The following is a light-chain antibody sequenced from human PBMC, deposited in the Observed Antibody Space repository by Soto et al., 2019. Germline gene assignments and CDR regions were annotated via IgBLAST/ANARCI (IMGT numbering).Light chain of an antibody. CDR3: QQSYSTPRT. V-gene: IGKV3-15*01. Sequence: EIVMTQSPATLSVSPGERATLSCRASQSFSSNLAWYQQKPGQAPRLLIYDASTRATGIPARFSGSGSGTDFTLTISSLQPEDFATYYCQQSYSTPRTFGQGTKVDIK. CDR1: QSFSSN. CDR2: DAS. J-gene: IGKJ1*01.